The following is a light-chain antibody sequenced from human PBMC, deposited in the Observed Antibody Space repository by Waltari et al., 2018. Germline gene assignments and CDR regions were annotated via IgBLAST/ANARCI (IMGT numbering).Light chain of an antibody. V-gene: IGLV3-25*03. CDR3: QSANSNGTFVV. Sequence: SYELTQPPSVSVSTGQTARITCSGDALPKQYAYWYQQKPGQAPVLVIFKDSERPSGIPERFSGSSSGTTVTLTISGVQAEDEADYYCQSANSNGTFVVFGGGTKLSVL. J-gene: IGLJ2*01. CDR2: KDS. CDR1: ALPKQY.